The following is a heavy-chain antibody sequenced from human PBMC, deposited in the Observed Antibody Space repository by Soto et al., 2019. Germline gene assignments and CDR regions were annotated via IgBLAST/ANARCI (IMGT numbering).Heavy chain of an antibody. J-gene: IGHJ5*02. CDR1: GGSFSGYY. Sequence: PSETLSLTCAVYGGSFSGYYWSWIRQPPGKGLEWIGEINHSGSTNYNPSLKSRVTISVDTSKNQFSLKLSSVTAADTAVYYCGGRSSLVCVQLFVGEISTHNWFDPWSQGTLVTVSS. CDR2: INHSGST. V-gene: IGHV4-34*01. D-gene: IGHD3-10*01. CDR3: GGRSSLVCVQLFVGEISTHNWFDP.